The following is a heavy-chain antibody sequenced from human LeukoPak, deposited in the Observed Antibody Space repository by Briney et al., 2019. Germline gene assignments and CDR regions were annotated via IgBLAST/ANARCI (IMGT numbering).Heavy chain of an antibody. CDR1: GYTFRSFG. Sequence: ASVKVSCKGSGYTFRSFGISWVRQAPGQGLEWMGWISIYNGDTKYAQKLQDRVTMTRDTSTSTAYMEVRSLRSDDTAVYYCAREPPIFYGSATIAMDHWGQGTLVTVSS. V-gene: IGHV1-18*01. CDR3: AREPPIFYGSATIAMDH. J-gene: IGHJ4*02. D-gene: IGHD3-10*01. CDR2: ISIYNGDT.